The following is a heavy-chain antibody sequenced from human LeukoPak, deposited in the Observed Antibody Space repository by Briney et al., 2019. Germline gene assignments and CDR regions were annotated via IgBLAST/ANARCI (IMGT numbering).Heavy chain of an antibody. CDR3: ARDREESSGPLDY. Sequence: SVKVSCKASGGTFSSYAISWVRQAPGQGLEWMGGIIPIFGTANYAQKFQGRVTITADESTSTAYMELSSLRSEDTAVYYCARDREESSGPLDYWGQGTLVTVSS. CDR2: IIPIFGTA. J-gene: IGHJ4*02. CDR1: GGTFSSYA. V-gene: IGHV1-69*13. D-gene: IGHD6-19*01.